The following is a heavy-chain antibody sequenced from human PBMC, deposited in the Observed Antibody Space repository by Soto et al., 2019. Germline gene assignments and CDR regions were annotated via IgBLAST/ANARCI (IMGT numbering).Heavy chain of an antibody. V-gene: IGHV3-15*07. CDR2: IKSKGHGGTT. CDR1: GFAFSNAW. Sequence: GGSLRLSCAASGFAFSNAWINWVRQAPGKGLEWVGRIKSKGHGGTTDFAAPVRGRFAISRDDSRNMVYMQMNSLNTDDTAVYYCTTDSHTPATPVRIDYWGPGTLVTVSS. J-gene: IGHJ4*01. CDR3: TTDSHTPATPVRIDY. D-gene: IGHD2-15*01.